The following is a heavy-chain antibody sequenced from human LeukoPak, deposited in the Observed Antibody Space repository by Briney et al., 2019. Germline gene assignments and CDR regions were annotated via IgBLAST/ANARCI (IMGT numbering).Heavy chain of an antibody. D-gene: IGHD2-2*03. CDR3: VSGYSPYYFDY. CDR1: RGTFSSYA. CDR2: IIPILGIA. J-gene: IGHJ4*02. V-gene: IGHV1-69*04. Sequence: ESSVKVSCKASRGTFSSYAIRWVRLAPGQGVEWMGRIIPILGIANYAQKFQDRVTITADKSTCTAYMELSSLRSEDTAVYYCVSGYSPYYFDYWGQGTLVTVSS.